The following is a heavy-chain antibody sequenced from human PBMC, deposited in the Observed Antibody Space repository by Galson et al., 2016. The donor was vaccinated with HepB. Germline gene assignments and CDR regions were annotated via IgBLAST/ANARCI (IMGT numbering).Heavy chain of an antibody. V-gene: IGHV3-11*03. CDR1: GFNFADYY. CDR3: ARTPYCGGDCSDF. D-gene: IGHD2-21*02. J-gene: IGHJ4*02. Sequence: SLRLSCAASGFNFADYYMAWIRQAPGKGLEWVSHMSPTSAYLRYADSVKGRFSISRDNADGSLYLQLNSLRADDTAVYYCARTPYCGGDCSDFWGQGTLVTVSS. CDR2: MSPTSAYL.